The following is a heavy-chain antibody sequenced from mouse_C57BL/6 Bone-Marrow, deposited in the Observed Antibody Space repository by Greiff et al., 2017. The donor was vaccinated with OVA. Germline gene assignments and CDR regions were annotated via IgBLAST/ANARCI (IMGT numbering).Heavy chain of an antibody. CDR2: IHPNSGST. CDR3: ARSGYGSSYFWYFDV. V-gene: IGHV1-64*01. J-gene: IGHJ1*03. Sequence: QVQLQQSGAELVKPGASVKLSCKASGYTFTSYWMHWVKQRPGQGLEWIGMIHPNSGSTNYNEKFKSKATLTVDKSSSTAYMQLSSLTSEDSAVYYCARSGYGSSYFWYFDVWGTGTTVTVSS. CDR1: GYTFTSYW. D-gene: IGHD1-1*01.